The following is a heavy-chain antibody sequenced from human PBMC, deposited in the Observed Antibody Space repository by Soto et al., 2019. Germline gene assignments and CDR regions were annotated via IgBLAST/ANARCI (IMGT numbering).Heavy chain of an antibody. D-gene: IGHD3-3*01. CDR3: ARGLDFWSGYYIYYYGMDV. J-gene: IGHJ6*02. CDR1: GGSFSGYY. CDR2: INHSGST. Sequence: QVQLHQWGAGLLKPSETLSLTCAVYGGSFSGYYWSWIRQPPGKGLEWIGEINHSGSTNYNPSLKRRVTISVDTSKNQFSLKLSSVTAADTAVYYCARGLDFWSGYYIYYYGMDVWGQGTTVTVSS. V-gene: IGHV4-34*01.